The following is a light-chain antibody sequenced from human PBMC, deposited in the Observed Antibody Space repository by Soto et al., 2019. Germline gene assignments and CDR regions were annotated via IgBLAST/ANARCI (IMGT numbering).Light chain of an antibody. V-gene: IGKV3-20*01. CDR1: QSVYNNY. J-gene: IGKJ4*01. CDR3: QQYGNSVT. CDR2: GAS. Sequence: IVLTQSPGTVSLSPGERATLSCRPSQSVYNNYIAWYQQSPGQAPRVLIYGASTRATSTPDRFSGSGSGTDFTFTISRLEPEDSAVYYCQQYGNSVTFGGGTKVDIK.